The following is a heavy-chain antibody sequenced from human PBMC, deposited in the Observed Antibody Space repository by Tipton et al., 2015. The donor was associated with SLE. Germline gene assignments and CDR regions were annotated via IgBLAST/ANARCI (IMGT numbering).Heavy chain of an antibody. D-gene: IGHD3-22*01. CDR3: ARHGDSSGYYHDAFDI. CDR2: IYPGDSDT. V-gene: IGHV5-51*01. J-gene: IGHJ3*02. Sequence: QLVQSGAEVKKPGESLKISCKGSGYSFTSYWIGWVRQMPGKGLEWMGIIYPGDSDTRYSPSFQGQVTISADKSISTAYLQWSSLKASDTAMYYCARHGDSSGYYHDAFDIWGQGTMVTVSS. CDR1: GYSFTSYW.